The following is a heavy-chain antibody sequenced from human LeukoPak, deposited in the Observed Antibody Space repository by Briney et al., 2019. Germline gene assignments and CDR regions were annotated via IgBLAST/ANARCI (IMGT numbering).Heavy chain of an antibody. Sequence: GGSLRLSCAASGFTFSNYAMTWVRQAPGKGLDWVSGISASGDTTYYADSVKGRFTISRDNSKNTLYLQMNSLRAEDTAVYYCAKRPRDTSGYYLGAFDIWGQGTMVTVSS. CDR3: AKRPRDTSGYYLGAFDI. CDR1: GFTFSNYA. D-gene: IGHD3-22*01. CDR2: ISASGDTT. J-gene: IGHJ3*02. V-gene: IGHV3-23*01.